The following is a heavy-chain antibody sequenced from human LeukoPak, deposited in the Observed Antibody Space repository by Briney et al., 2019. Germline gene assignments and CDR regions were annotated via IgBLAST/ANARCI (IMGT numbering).Heavy chain of an antibody. J-gene: IGHJ4*02. CDR3: ARGYCTSTSCSENRYYFDS. CDR1: GGSIISAGYS. CDR2: IYSSGST. V-gene: IGHV4-61*02. Sequence: SQTLSLTCTVSGGSIISAGYSGGWIRQPAGKGLEWIGRIYSSGSTNSNPSLKSRVTISVDTSKNQFSLKLRSVTAADTAVYFSARGYCTSTSCSENRYYFDSWGQGALVTVSS. D-gene: IGHD2-2*01.